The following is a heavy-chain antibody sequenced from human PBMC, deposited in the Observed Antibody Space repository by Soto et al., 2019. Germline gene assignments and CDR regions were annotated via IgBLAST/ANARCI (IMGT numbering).Heavy chain of an antibody. CDR1: GGSFSGYY. J-gene: IGHJ4*02. V-gene: IGHV4-34*01. D-gene: IGHD2-15*01. Sequence: QVQLQQWGAGLLKPSETLSLTCAVYGGSFSGYYWSWIRQPPGKGLEWIGEINHSGSTNYNPSLKSRVTISVATSKNQFSLKLSSVTAADTAVYYCARGHTVYCSGGSCPLRWVDYFDYWGQGTLVTVSS. CDR3: ARGHTVYCSGGSCPLRWVDYFDY. CDR2: INHSGST.